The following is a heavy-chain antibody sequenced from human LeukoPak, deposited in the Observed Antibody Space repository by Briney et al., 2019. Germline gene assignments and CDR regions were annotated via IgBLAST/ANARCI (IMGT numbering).Heavy chain of an antibody. D-gene: IGHD1-26*01. J-gene: IGHJ4*02. CDR3: ARDKIVGATQFDY. CDR1: GFTFSSYG. Sequence: PGGSLRLSCAASGFTFSSYGMHWVRQAPGKGLEWVANIKQDGSEKYYVHSVKGRFTISRDNAKNSLYLQMNSLRVEDTAVYYCARDKIVGATQFDYWGQGTLVTVSS. V-gene: IGHV3-7*01. CDR2: IKQDGSEK.